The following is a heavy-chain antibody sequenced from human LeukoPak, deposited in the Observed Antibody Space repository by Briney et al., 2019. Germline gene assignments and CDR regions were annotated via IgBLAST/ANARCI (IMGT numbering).Heavy chain of an antibody. J-gene: IGHJ4*02. CDR2: IYYSGST. Sequence: SETLSLTCTVSGGSISSSSYYWGWIRQPPGKGLEWIGSIYYSGSTYYNPSLKSRVTIPVDTSKNQFSLKLSSVTAADTAVYYCARGGSSGWSFDYWGQGTLVTVSS. CDR3: ARGGSSGWSFDY. D-gene: IGHD6-19*01. V-gene: IGHV4-39*07. CDR1: GGSISSSSYY.